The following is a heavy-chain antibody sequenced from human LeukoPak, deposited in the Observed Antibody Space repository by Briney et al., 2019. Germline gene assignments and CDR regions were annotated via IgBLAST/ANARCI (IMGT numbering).Heavy chain of an antibody. J-gene: IGHJ4*02. V-gene: IGHV3-33*01. CDR2: IWFDGSNR. D-gene: IGHD5-12*01. CDR3: ARGRDSGYDD. CDR1: GFTFTNYG. Sequence: GGSLRLSCAASGFTFTNYGMHWVRQVPGKGLEWVAVIWFDGSNRYYADSVKGRFTISRDNSKNTLYLQMNSLRAEDTAVYYYARGRDSGYDDWGQGTRVTVSS.